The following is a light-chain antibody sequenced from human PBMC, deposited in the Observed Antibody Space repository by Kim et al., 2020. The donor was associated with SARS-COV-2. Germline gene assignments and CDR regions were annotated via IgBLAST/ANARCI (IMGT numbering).Light chain of an antibody. CDR2: QDT. CDR3: QAWDSNTAHYV. J-gene: IGLJ1*01. Sequence: SYELTQPPSVSVSPGQTASISCSGDKLGHKYVCWYQQKPGQSPVLIIYQDTKRPSGIPERFSGSNSGNTATLTISGTQAMDEADYYCQAWDSNTAHYVFGPGTKVTVL. V-gene: IGLV3-1*01. CDR1: KLGHKY.